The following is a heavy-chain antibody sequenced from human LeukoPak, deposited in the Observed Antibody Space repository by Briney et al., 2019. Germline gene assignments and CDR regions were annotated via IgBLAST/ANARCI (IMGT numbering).Heavy chain of an antibody. CDR1: GFTFSRYE. CDR3: ARDRAGSGWYFSFGY. V-gene: IGHV3-48*03. CDR2: ISSSGSTI. Sequence: GGPLRLSCAASGFTFSRYEMNWAPHAPGKGLEWVSYISSSGSTIYYADSVKGRFTISRDNAKNSLYLQMNSLRAEDTAVYYCARDRAGSGWYFSFGYWGQGTLVTVSS. J-gene: IGHJ4*02. D-gene: IGHD6-19*01.